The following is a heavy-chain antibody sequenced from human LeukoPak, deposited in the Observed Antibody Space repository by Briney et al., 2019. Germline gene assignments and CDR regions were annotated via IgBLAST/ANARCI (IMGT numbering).Heavy chain of an antibody. V-gene: IGHV3-48*04. Sequence: GGSLRLSCAASGFTFSSHNMNWVRQAPGKGLEWVSYISSSSSTIYYADSVKGRFTISRDNAKNSLDLQMSSLRPEDTALYYCVKDKHRDGYTYGVYDSWGQGTLITVSS. D-gene: IGHD5-12*01. J-gene: IGHJ5*01. CDR2: ISSSSSTI. CDR1: GFTFSSHN. CDR3: VKDKHRDGYTYGVYDS.